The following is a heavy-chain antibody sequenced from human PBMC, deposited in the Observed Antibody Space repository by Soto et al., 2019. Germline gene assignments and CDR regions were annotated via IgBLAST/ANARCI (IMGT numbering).Heavy chain of an antibody. CDR2: IIPIFGTP. D-gene: IGHD5-12*01. J-gene: IGHJ4*02. CDR3: ATNEGRDGYSFVY. V-gene: IGHV1-69*13. CDR1: GVTFSRQD. Sequence: SVKVSCKASGVTFSRQDMRWVRQAPGQGLEWMGGIIPIFGTPQYAEKFQDRVTITADESTSTAYMELSSLTSEDTAVYYCATNEGRDGYSFVYWGQGTLVTVSS.